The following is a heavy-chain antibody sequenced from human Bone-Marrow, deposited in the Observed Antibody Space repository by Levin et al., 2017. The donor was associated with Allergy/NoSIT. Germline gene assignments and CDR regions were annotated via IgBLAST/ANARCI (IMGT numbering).Heavy chain of an antibody. J-gene: IGHJ4*02. CDR1: GYTFSNYA. CDR3: ATEGDDYYGSGGFYRPLGY. Sequence: GESLKISCKASGYTFSNYALNWVRQAPGQGLEWMGWINTNTGTPTYAQGFTGRFVFSSDTSVSTAFLQISSLKTEDTAVYFCATEGDDYYGSGGFYRPLGYWGQGALVTVSS. CDR2: INTNTGTP. D-gene: IGHD3-10*01. V-gene: IGHV7-4-1*02.